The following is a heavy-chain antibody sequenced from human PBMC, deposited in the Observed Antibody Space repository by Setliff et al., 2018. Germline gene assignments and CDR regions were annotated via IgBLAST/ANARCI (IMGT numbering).Heavy chain of an antibody. CDR1: GYSIGSGYY. CDR3: ARRYYDSTGYYYYAFDI. Sequence: ETLSLTCGVTGYSIGSGYYWGWIRLSPGKGLEWIGDISHSGYTYYNPSLSSRVVISVDTSKNLVSLKLSSVTAADTAINYCARRYYDSTGYYYYAFDIWGRGTMVTVSS. V-gene: IGHV4-38-2*01. CDR2: ISHSGYT. J-gene: IGHJ3*02. D-gene: IGHD3-22*01.